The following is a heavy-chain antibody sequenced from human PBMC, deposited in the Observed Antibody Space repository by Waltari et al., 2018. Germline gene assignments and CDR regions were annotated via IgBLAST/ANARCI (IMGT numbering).Heavy chain of an antibody. D-gene: IGHD6-13*01. Sequence: QVQLAQSGAEVKKPGASVKVSCKASGYTFTDYYMHWVRQAPGQGLGWMGWINPNGGDTKYSQKFQGRVTMTRDTSISTAYMEVNRLTVDDTAVYFCARDRVGAAAGTGDYWGQGTLVTVSS. CDR1: GYTFTDYY. V-gene: IGHV1-2*02. J-gene: IGHJ4*02. CDR3: ARDRVGAAAGTGDY. CDR2: INPNGGDT.